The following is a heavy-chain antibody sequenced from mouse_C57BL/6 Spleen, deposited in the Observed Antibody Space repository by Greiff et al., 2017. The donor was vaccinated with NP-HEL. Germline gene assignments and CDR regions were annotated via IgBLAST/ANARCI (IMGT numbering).Heavy chain of an antibody. J-gene: IGHJ1*03. D-gene: IGHD1-1*01. CDR3: ARRDYYGSSHWYFDV. CDR2: INPNNGGT. CDR1: GYTFTDYN. Sequence: EVKLVESGPELVKPGASVKMSCKASGYTFTDYNMHWVKQSHGKSLEWIGYINPNNGGTSYNQKFKGKATLTVNKSSSTAYMELRSLTSEDSAVYYCARRDYYGSSHWYFDVWGTGTTVTVSS. V-gene: IGHV1-22*01.